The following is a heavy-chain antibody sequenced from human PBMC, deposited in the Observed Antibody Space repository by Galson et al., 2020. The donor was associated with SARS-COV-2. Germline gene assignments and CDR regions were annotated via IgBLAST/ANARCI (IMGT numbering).Heavy chain of an antibody. J-gene: IGHJ4*02. V-gene: IGHV3-48*04. D-gene: IGHD3-22*01. CDR1: GFTFSSYS. CDR3: ARGSYYYDSSGYVDY. CDR2: ISSSSSTI. Sequence: GESLKISCAASGFTFSSYSMNWVRQAPGKGLEWVSYISSSSSTIYYADSVKGRFTISRDNAKNSLYLQMNSLRAEDTAVYYCARGSYYYDSSGYVDYWGQGTLVTVSS.